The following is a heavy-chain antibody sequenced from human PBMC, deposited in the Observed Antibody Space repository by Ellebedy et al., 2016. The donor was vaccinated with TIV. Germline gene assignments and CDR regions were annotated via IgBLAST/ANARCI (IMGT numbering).Heavy chain of an antibody. Sequence: GESLKISXAASGFIFSTYAMSWVRQATGKGLEWVSGVSGNGGSTYYADSVKGQFTISRDNFKSTLYLQMNSLRDEDAAVYYCAKDLGYGSIVWGQGTQVTVSS. CDR2: VSGNGGST. CDR1: GFIFSTYA. J-gene: IGHJ4*02. D-gene: IGHD3-10*01. CDR3: AKDLGYGSIV. V-gene: IGHV3-23*01.